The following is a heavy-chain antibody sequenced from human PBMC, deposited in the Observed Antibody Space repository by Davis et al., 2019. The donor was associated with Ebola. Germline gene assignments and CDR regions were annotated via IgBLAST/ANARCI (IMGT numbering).Heavy chain of an antibody. J-gene: IGHJ4*02. D-gene: IGHD5-24*01. CDR2: IRYDATNE. V-gene: IGHV3-30*02. CDR1: GFTFSSYA. CDR3: ARGGQQFSFFDH. Sequence: GESLKISCAASGFTFSSYAMHWVRQAPGKGPEWVAFIRYDATNEDYSVSVKGRFTISRDNTKNSLYLQMNSLRAEDTAVYYCARGGQQFSFFDHWGQGTLVTVTS.